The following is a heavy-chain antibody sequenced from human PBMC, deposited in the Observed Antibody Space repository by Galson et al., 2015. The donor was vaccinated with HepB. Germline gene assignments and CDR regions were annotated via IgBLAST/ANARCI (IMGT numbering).Heavy chain of an antibody. CDR3: ARAGSCSSTSCEWTDWRRGDYYYYYYMDV. Sequence: SVKVSCKASGGTFSSYAISWVRQAPGQGLEWMGGIIPIFGTANYAQKFQGRVTITADESTSTAYMELSSLRSEDTAVYYCARAGSCSSTSCEWTDWRRGDYYYYYYMDVWGKGTTVTVSS. D-gene: IGHD2-2*01. CDR2: IIPIFGTA. CDR1: GGTFSSYA. V-gene: IGHV1-69*13. J-gene: IGHJ6*03.